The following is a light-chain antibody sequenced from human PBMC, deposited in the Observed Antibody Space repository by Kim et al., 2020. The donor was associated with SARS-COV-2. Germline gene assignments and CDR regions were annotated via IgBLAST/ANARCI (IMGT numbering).Light chain of an antibody. CDR1: QGISNY. J-gene: IGKJ1*01. Sequence: DIQMTQSPSSLSASVGDRVTITCRASQGISNYLAWYQQKPGQDPKLPIYGASTLQSGVPSRFSGSGSGTDFTLTINSLQPEDVAAYYCQKCNSSPWTFGQGTKVDIK. CDR2: GAS. V-gene: IGKV1-27*01. CDR3: QKCNSSPWT.